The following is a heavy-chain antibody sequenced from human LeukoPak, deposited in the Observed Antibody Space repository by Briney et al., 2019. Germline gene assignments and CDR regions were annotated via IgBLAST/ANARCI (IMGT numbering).Heavy chain of an antibody. V-gene: IGHV3-7*01. CDR3: ARAYYDFWSGYSIDYFDY. Sequence: GGSLRLSCAASGFTFISYWMSWVRQAPGKGLEWVANIKQDGSEKYYVDSVKGRFTISRDNAKNSLYLQMNSLRAEDTAVYYCARAYYDFWSGYSIDYFDYWGQGTLVTVSS. D-gene: IGHD3-3*01. J-gene: IGHJ4*02. CDR2: IKQDGSEK. CDR1: GFTFISYW.